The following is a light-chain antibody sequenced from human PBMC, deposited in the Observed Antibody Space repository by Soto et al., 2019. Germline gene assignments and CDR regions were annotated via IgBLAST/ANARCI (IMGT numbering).Light chain of an antibody. CDR1: QRITTY. CDR2: TAA. J-gene: IGKJ2*01. V-gene: IGKV1-39*01. CDR3: QQSYSTPYT. Sequence: IHMTQSPSSLSASVGDRVTITCRASQRITTYLNWYQQKPGKAPKLLISTAATLQGGVPSRFIGSGSGTDFTLTITTLQPEDFATYSCQQSYSTPYTFGQGTKLEIK.